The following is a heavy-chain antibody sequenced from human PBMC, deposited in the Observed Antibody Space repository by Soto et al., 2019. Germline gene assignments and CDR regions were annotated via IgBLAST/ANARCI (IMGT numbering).Heavy chain of an antibody. CDR3: ARDSGSSSWYPGYYYYYYMDV. J-gene: IGHJ6*03. CDR1: GYTFTSYY. D-gene: IGHD6-13*01. Sequence: ASVKVSCKASGYTFTSYYMHWVRQAPGQGLEWMGIINPSGGSTSYAQKFQGRVTMTRDTSTSTVYMELSSLRSDDTAVYYCARDSGSSSWYPGYYYYYYMDVWGKGTTVTVSS. V-gene: IGHV1-46*01. CDR2: INPSGGST.